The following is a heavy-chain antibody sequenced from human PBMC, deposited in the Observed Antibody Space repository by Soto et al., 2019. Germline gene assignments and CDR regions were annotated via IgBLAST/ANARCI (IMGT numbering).Heavy chain of an antibody. CDR2: ISGGGDTT. Sequence: EVQLLESGGGLVQPGGSLRLSCAASGFTFSSHAMSWVRQAPGKGLEWVSGISGGGDTTYYADSVRGRFTIYRDNPKSTLYLQMNSLSAEDSALYYCAKPLYSSGWSKFDYWVQGILVTVSS. D-gene: IGHD6-19*01. J-gene: IGHJ4*02. V-gene: IGHV3-23*01. CDR1: GFTFSSHA. CDR3: AKPLYSSGWSKFDY.